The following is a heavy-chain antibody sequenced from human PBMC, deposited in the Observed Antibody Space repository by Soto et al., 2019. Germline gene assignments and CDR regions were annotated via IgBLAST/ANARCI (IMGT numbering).Heavy chain of an antibody. CDR2: INPNSGGT. CDR1: GYTFTGYY. V-gene: IGHV1-2*04. J-gene: IGHJ3*02. Sequence: ASVKVSCKASGYTFTGYYMHWVRQAPGQGLEWKGWINPNSGGTNYAQKFQGWVTMTRDTSISTAYMELSRLRSDDTAVYYCARDFRTVVVTPDAFDIWGQGTMVTVSS. D-gene: IGHD2-21*02. CDR3: ARDFRTVVVTPDAFDI.